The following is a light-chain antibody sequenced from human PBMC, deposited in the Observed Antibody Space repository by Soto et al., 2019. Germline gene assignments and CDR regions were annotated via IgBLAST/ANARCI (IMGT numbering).Light chain of an antibody. CDR3: QQYNNWPPLT. J-gene: IGKJ4*01. Sequence: EIVMTQTPATLSVSPGDRVTLSCRASQNIDNNLAWYQQRPGQPPRLLIYGASTRANRIPARISGSGSGTEFTLAISGLESEDVEVYCCQQYNNWPPLTFGGGNTVEIK. CDR1: QNIDNN. CDR2: GAS. V-gene: IGKV3D-15*01.